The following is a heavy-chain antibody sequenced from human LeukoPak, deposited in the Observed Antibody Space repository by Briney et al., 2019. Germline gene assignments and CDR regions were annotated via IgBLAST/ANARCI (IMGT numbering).Heavy chain of an antibody. V-gene: IGHV1-2*06. J-gene: IGHJ4*02. CDR3: ANLFSSGSHDY. D-gene: IGHD3-10*01. Sequence: ASVKVSCKASGYTFTGYYMHWVRQAPGQGLEWMGRINPNSGGTNYAQKFQGRVTMTRDTSISTAYMELSRLRSGDTAVYYCANLFSSGSHDYWGQGTLVTVSS. CDR1: GYTFTGYY. CDR2: INPNSGGT.